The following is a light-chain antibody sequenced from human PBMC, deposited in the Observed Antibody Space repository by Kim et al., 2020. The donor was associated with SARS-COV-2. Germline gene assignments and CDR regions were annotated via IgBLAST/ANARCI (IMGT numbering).Light chain of an antibody. V-gene: IGKV1-12*01. CDR2: AAS. J-gene: IGKJ2*01. CDR1: QGISGW. Sequence: IQMTQSPSSVSASAGDRVTITCRASQGISGWLAWYQQQPGKVPNLLIYAASTLQSGVPSRFSGIRSGTDFTLTISSLQPEDFATYYCQQTNKFPYTLVQGTKLE. CDR3: QQTNKFPYT.